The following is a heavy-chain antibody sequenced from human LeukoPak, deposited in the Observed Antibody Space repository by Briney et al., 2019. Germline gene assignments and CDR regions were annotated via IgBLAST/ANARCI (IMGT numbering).Heavy chain of an antibody. CDR2: SSAYNGNT. J-gene: IGHJ4*02. CDR1: GYTFTSYA. D-gene: IGHD2-2*01. CDR3: ARVSVCSSTSCYAEFDY. Sequence: ASVKVSCKASGYTFTSYAMHWVRQAPGQRLEWMGWSSAYNGNTNYAQKLQGRVTMTTDTSTSTAYMELRSLRSDDTAVYYCARVSVCSSTSCYAEFDYWGQGTLVTVSS. V-gene: IGHV1-18*01.